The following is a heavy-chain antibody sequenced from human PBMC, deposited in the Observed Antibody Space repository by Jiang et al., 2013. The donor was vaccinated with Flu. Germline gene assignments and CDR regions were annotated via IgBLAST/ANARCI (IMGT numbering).Heavy chain of an antibody. CDR3: ARPRLSVLAFDI. D-gene: IGHD4/OR15-4a*01. J-gene: IGHJ3*02. Sequence: RVTISVDTSKNQXSLKLSSVTAADTAVYYCARPRLSVLAFDIWGQGTMVTVSS. V-gene: IGHV4-39*01.